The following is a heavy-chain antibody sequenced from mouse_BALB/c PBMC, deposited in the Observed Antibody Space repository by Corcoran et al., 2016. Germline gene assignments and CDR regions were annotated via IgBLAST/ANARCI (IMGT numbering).Heavy chain of an antibody. CDR3: ARWDCYFDV. J-gene: IGHJ1*01. CDR2: IDPANVNT. CDR1: GFNIKDTY. Sequence: EVQLQQSGAELVKPGASVKLSCTASGFNIKDTYMHWVKQRPEQGLEWIGRIDPANVNTKYDPKFQGKATITADTSSNTAYLQLSSLTSDDTAVYYCARWDCYFDVWCAGTTVTVSS. V-gene: IGHV14-3*02.